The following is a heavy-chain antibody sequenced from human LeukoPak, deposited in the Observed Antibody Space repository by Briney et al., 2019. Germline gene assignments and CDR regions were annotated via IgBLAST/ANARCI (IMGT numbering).Heavy chain of an antibody. V-gene: IGHV3-23*05. CDR3: ARALHYYVAMHV. Sequence: PGGSLTLSCEASGFTFSAYAMTWVRQAPGQGLEWVSSIGSDNKPHYSESVKGRFAISRDNSKSMLFLQLNSLRAEDTALYYCARALHYYVAMHVWGQGTTVTVSS. D-gene: IGHD3-10*02. CDR2: IGSDNKP. J-gene: IGHJ6*02. CDR1: GFTFSAYA.